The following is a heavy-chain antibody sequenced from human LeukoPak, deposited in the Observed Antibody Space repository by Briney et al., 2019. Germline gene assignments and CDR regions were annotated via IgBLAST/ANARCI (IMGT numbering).Heavy chain of an antibody. J-gene: IGHJ4*02. V-gene: IGHV4-30-4*01. CDR2: IYYSGST. D-gene: IGHD3-22*01. CDR1: GGSISSGDYY. Sequence: SQTLSLTCTVSGGSISSGDYYWSWIRQPPGKGLEWIGYIYYSGSTYYNPSLKSRLTISVDTSKNQFSLKLSSLTAADTAVYYCARADYYYDSSGYSYYFDYWGQGTLVTVFS. CDR3: ARADYYYDSSGYSYYFDY.